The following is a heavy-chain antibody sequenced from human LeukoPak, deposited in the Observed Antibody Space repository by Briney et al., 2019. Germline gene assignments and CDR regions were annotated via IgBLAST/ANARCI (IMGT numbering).Heavy chain of an antibody. J-gene: IGHJ6*03. V-gene: IGHV1-18*01. Sequence: ASVKVSCKASGYTFTSYGISWVRQAPGQGLEWMGWISAYNGNTNYAQKLQGRVTMTIDTSTSTAYMELRSLRSDDTAVYYCARDPHSGMMTLFYYYYYMDVWGKGTTVTVSS. CDR1: GYTFTSYG. CDR3: ARDPHSGMMTLFYYYYYMDV. CDR2: ISAYNGNT. D-gene: IGHD3-16*01.